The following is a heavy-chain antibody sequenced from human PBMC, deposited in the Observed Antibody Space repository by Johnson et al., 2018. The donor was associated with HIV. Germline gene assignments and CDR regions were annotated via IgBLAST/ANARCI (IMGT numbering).Heavy chain of an antibody. CDR3: ARVTPQRGGNDAFDI. J-gene: IGHJ3*02. D-gene: IGHD3-16*01. Sequence: EQLVESGGGLVQPGGSLRLSCAASGFTVSRYYMSWVRQAPGKGLAWVSVIYSDGSIYYADSVEGRCTISRDNSKKPLYLQMNSLRAEDTAVYYCARVTPQRGGNDAFDIWGQGTMVTVSS. CDR2: IYSDGSI. CDR1: GFTVSRYY. V-gene: IGHV3-66*01.